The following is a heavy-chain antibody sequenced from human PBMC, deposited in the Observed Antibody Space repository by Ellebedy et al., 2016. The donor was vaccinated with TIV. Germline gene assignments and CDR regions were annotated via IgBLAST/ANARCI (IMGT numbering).Heavy chain of an antibody. CDR2: IYPGDSDT. J-gene: IGHJ4*02. Sequence: GGSLRLSXKGSGYSFTSYWIGWVRQMPGKGLEWMGIIYPGDSDTRYSPSFQGQVTISADKSISTAYLQWSSLKASDTAMYYCARHDSRYFDWLLIDYWGQGTLVTVSS. V-gene: IGHV5-51*01. CDR1: GYSFTSYW. D-gene: IGHD3-9*01. CDR3: ARHDSRYFDWLLIDY.